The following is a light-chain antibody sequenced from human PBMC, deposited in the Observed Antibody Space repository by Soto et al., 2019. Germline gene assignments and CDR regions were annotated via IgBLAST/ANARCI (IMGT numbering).Light chain of an antibody. V-gene: IGLV2-23*01. CDR2: EGT. CDR1: SSDVGSYNL. CDR3: FSYAGNSVYV. Sequence: QSVLTQPASVSWSPVQSITISCTGTSSDVGSYNLVSWFQQLPGKVPKPIIYEGTKRPSGVSDRFSGSKSGYTASLTISGLQAEDAADYYCFSYAGNSVYVFGTGTKATVL. J-gene: IGLJ1*01.